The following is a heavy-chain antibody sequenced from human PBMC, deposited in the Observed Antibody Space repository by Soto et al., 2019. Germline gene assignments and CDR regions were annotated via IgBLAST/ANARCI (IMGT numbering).Heavy chain of an antibody. D-gene: IGHD3-22*01. V-gene: IGHV3-23*01. J-gene: IGHJ4*02. CDR2: LSGSGGTT. CDR1: GFTFSSYA. Sequence: AGGSLRLSCAASGFTFSSYAMSWVRQGPGKGLEWVSTLSGSGGTTYYADSVKGRFTISRDNSKNTLYLQMNSLRAEDTAVYYCAKTTYYDSSGYYYFDYWGQGTLVTVSS. CDR3: AKTTYYDSSGYYYFDY.